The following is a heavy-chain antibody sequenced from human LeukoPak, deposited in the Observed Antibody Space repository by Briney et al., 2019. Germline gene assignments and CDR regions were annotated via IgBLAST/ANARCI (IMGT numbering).Heavy chain of an antibody. D-gene: IGHD3-22*01. V-gene: IGHV4-34*01. CDR1: GGSFSGYY. J-gene: IGHJ4*02. CDR2: INHSGST. CDR3: ARFRSGYSSIRPYYFDY. Sequence: SETLSLTCAVYGGSFSGYYWSWLRQPPGKGLEWIGEINHSGSTNYTPSLKSRVTISVDTSKNQFSLKLSSVTAADTAVYYCARFRSGYSSIRPYYFDYWGQGTLVTVSS.